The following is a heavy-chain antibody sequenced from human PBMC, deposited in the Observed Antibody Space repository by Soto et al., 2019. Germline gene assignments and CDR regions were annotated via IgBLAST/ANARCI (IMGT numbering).Heavy chain of an antibody. V-gene: IGHV4-34*01. Sequence: SETLSLTCAVYGGSFSGYYWSWIRQPPGKGLEWIGEINHSGSTNYNPSLKSRVTISVDTSKNQFSLKLSSVTAADTAVYYCARGPRYYYGSGSYSYYGMDVWGQGTTVTVSS. CDR2: INHSGST. CDR3: ARGPRYYYGSGSYSYYGMDV. D-gene: IGHD3-10*01. J-gene: IGHJ6*02. CDR1: GGSFSGYY.